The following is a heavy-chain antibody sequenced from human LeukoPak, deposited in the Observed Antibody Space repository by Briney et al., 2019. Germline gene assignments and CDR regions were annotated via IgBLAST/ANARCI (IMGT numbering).Heavy chain of an antibody. D-gene: IGHD5-24*01. V-gene: IGHV1-2*02. CDR3: ARKDEGGNDGFAI. Sequence: ASVKVSCKASGYSFTDYHMHWVRQAPGQGLEWMGWINTKTGGTNYAQKFQGRVTLTRDTSITTAYMEMSSLRSDDTAVYYCARKDEGGNDGFAIWGQGTMVTVSS. J-gene: IGHJ3*02. CDR2: INTKTGGT. CDR1: GYSFTDYH.